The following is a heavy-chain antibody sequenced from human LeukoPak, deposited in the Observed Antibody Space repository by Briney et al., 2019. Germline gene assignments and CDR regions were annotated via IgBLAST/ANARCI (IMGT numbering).Heavy chain of an antibody. CDR1: GGSVSSGSYY. J-gene: IGHJ5*02. V-gene: IGHV4-61*01. CDR3: AREDDYGDYTNWFDP. CDR2: IYYSGST. D-gene: IGHD4-17*01. Sequence: NPSETLSLTCTVSGGSVSSGSYYWSWIRQPPGKGLEWIGYIYYSGSTNYNPSLKSRVTISVDTSKNQFSLKLSSVTAADTAVYYCAREDDYGDYTNWFDPWGQGTLVTVSS.